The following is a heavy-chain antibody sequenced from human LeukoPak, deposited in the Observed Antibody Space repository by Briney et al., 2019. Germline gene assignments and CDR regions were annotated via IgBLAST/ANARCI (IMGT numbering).Heavy chain of an antibody. V-gene: IGHV3-30*18. Sequence: GRSLRLSCAASGFTFSSYGVHWVRQAPGKGLEWVAVISYDGSSKYYADSVKGRFTISRDNSKNTLYLQMNSLRGEDTAVYYCSKVGEQQLADYWGQGTLVTVSS. CDR1: GFTFSSYG. CDR2: ISYDGSSK. J-gene: IGHJ4*02. CDR3: SKVGEQQLADY. D-gene: IGHD6-13*01.